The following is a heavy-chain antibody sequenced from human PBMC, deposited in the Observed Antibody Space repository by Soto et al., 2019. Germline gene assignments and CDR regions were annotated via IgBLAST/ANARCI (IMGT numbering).Heavy chain of an antibody. CDR3: ARYHWYDTSGFYYFAY. D-gene: IGHD3-22*01. CDR2: LYYSGSP. J-gene: IGHJ4*02. Sequence: SETLSLTCTVSGGSISPYYWSWIRQPPGKGLEWIGYLYYSGSPNYNPSLQSRVTISVDTSKNQFSLKLSSVTAADTAVYYCARYHWYDTSGFYYFAYWGQGALVTVSS. CDR1: GGSISPYY. V-gene: IGHV4-59*08.